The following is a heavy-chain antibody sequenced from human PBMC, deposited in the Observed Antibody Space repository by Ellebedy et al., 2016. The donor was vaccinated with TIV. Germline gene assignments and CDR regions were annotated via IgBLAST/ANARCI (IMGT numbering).Heavy chain of an antibody. J-gene: IGHJ4*02. CDR2: ISSSSSTI. V-gene: IGHV3-48*01. CDR3: AKWGGYGDF. D-gene: IGHD3-3*01. CDR1: GFTFSSYS. Sequence: GESLKISCAASGFTFSSYSMNWVRQAPGKGLEWVSDISSSSSTIYYADSVKGRFTISRDNSKNAVSLQMDSLGVEDTAVYYCAKWGGYGDFWGQGILVMVSS.